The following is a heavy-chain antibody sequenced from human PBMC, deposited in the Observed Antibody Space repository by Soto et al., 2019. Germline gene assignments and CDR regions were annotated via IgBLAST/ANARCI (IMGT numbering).Heavy chain of an antibody. J-gene: IGHJ4*02. V-gene: IGHV1-18*04. CDR2: ISAYNGNT. CDR1: GYTFTSYG. D-gene: IGHD6-13*01. CDR3: ARKGGSWYQSPKNHFDY. Sequence: ASVKVSCKASGYTFTSYGISWVRQAPGQGLEWMGWISAYNGNTNYAQKLQGRVTMTTDTSTSTAYMELRSLRSDDTAVYYCARKGGSWYQSPKNHFDYWGQGTLVTVSS.